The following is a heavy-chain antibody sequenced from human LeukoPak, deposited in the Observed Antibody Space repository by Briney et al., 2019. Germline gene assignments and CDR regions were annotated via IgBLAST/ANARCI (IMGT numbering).Heavy chain of an antibody. D-gene: IGHD4-17*01. CDR3: ARVKDYGDYGFDY. J-gene: IGHJ4*02. Sequence: ETLSLTCAVYGGSFSGYYWSWIRQPPGKGLEWVSVIYSGGSTYYADSVKGRFTISRDNSKNTLYLQMNSLRAEDTAVYYCARVKDYGDYGFDYWGQGTLVTVSS. CDR1: GGSFSGYY. V-gene: IGHV3-53*01. CDR2: IYSGGST.